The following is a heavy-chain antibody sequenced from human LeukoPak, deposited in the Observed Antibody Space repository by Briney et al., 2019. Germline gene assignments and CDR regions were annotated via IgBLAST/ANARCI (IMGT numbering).Heavy chain of an antibody. V-gene: IGHV1-46*01. CDR3: ARDNTSTGPFDY. CDR2: VDPSGGTT. D-gene: IGHD1-1*01. J-gene: IGHJ4*02. Sequence: ASVKVSCKASGYTFTSHYMHWVRQAPGQGLEWMGIVDPSGGTTSRAQKFQGRVTITRDTYTSTVYMELSSLRSEDTAVYYCARDNTSTGPFDYWGQGTLVTVSS. CDR1: GYTFTSHY.